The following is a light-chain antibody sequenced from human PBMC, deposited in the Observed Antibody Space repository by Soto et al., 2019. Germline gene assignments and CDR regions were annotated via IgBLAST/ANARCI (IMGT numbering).Light chain of an antibody. J-gene: IGKJ5*01. CDR1: QSVSSNY. CDR3: QQRSNWLIT. CDR2: GAS. Sequence: ENVLTQSPGTLSLSPGERATLSCRASQSVSSNYVAWYQQKPGQAPRLLIYGASNRATGIPDRFSGSGSGTDFTLTISRLEPEDFAVYYCQQRSNWLITFGQGTRLEIK. V-gene: IGKV3D-20*02.